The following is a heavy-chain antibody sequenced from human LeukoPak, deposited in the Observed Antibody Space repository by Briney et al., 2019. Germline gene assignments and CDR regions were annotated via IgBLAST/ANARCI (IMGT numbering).Heavy chain of an antibody. CDR3: AKDLYSSGWYQDY. D-gene: IGHD6-19*01. CDR2: ISGSGGST. V-gene: IGHV3-23*01. Sequence: PGGSLRLSCAASGFTFSSYAMSWVRQAPGKGLEWVSAISGSGGSTYYADSVKGRFTISRDNSKNTLYPQMNSLRAEDTAVYYCAKDLYSSGWYQDYWGQGTLVTVSS. J-gene: IGHJ4*02. CDR1: GFTFSSYA.